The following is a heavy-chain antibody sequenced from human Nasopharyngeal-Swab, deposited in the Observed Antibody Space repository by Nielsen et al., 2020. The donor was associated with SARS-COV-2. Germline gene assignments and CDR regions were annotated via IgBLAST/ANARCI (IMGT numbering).Heavy chain of an antibody. V-gene: IGHV3-30-3*01. J-gene: IGHJ3*02. CDR3: ARDPSSSWLYDAFDI. CDR1: GFTFSSYA. Sequence: SLKISCAASGFTFSSYAMHWVRQAPGKGLEWVAVISYDGSNKYYADSVKGRFTISRDNSKNTLYLQMNSLRAEDTAVYYCARDPSSSWLYDAFDIWGQGTMVTVSS. CDR2: ISYDGSNK. D-gene: IGHD6-13*01.